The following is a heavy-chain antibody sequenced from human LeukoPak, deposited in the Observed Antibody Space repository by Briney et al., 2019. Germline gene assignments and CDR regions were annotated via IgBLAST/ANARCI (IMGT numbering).Heavy chain of an antibody. Sequence: SETLSLTCTVSGGSISSYYWSWIRQPPGKGLEWIGYIYDSGPTNYNPSLKSRVSILVDTPKKQFSLKLSSVTAADTAVYYCALGSGSYYTDYWGQGTLVTVSS. D-gene: IGHD3-10*01. J-gene: IGHJ4*02. V-gene: IGHV4-59*01. CDR1: GGSISSYY. CDR2: IYDSGPT. CDR3: ALGSGSYYTDY.